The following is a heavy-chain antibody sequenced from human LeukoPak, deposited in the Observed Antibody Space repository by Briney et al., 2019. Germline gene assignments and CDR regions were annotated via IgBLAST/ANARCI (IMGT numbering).Heavy chain of an antibody. CDR1: GGYFSGYY. J-gene: IGHJ4*02. V-gene: IGHV4-34*01. CDR3: ARPNYYGSGSYRD. D-gene: IGHD3-10*01. Sequence: SETLSLTCAVYGGYFSGYYWSWIRQPPGKGLEWIGEINRSGSTNYNPSLKSRVTISVDTSKNQFSLKLSSVTAADTAVYYCARPNYYGSGSYRDWGQGTLVTVSS. CDR2: INRSGST.